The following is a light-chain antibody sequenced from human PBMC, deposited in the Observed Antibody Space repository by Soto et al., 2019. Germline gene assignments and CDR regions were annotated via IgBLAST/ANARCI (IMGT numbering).Light chain of an antibody. V-gene: IGLV2-14*01. CDR3: TSFTLTHPYV. CDR1: SSDVGGYDY. CDR2: NVN. Sequence: QSVLTQPASVSGSPGQSITISCTGTSSDVGGYDYVAWYQQYPDKAPKLLIYNVNNRPSGVSLRFSGSKSGNTASLTISGLRLEDWADYYGTSFTLTHPYVFGTGTKVTVL. J-gene: IGLJ1*01.